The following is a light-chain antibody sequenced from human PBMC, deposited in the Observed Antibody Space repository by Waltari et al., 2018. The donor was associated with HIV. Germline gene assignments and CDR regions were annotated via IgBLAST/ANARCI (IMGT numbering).Light chain of an antibody. J-gene: IGLJ2*01. CDR2: EGS. V-gene: IGLV2-23*01. CDR3: CSYAGSSPVL. CDR1: SSDVGGYNL. Sequence: QSALTPPASVSGSPAQSITISCTRTSSDVGGYNLFSWYQQHPGKAPKLMIYEGSKRPSGVSDRFSGSKSGSTASLTVSGLQAEDEAGYYCCSYAGSSPVLFGGGTKLTVL.